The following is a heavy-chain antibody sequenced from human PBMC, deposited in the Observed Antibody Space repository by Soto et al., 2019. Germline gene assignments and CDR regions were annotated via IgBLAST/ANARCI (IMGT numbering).Heavy chain of an antibody. CDR2: ISAYNGNT. CDR3: ARLDSSAADSEY. CDR1: GYTFTSYG. J-gene: IGHJ4*02. D-gene: IGHD6-13*01. Sequence: QVQLVQSGAEVKKPGASVKVSCKASGYTFTSYGISWVRQAPGQGLEWMGWISAYNGNTNYAQKLQGRGTLTPDTSTSTAYMEPRSLRSDHTAVYYCARLDSSAADSEYWGQGTLVTVSS. V-gene: IGHV1-18*01.